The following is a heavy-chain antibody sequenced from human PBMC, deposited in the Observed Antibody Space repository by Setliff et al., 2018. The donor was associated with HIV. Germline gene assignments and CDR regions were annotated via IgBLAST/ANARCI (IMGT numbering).Heavy chain of an antibody. CDR3: ATDSGSHDAFDI. Sequence: NPSETLSLTCAVYGGSLSGYYWSWIRQPPGKGLEWIGEINHSGSTNYNPSLKSRVTISVDTSKKQFSLKLSSVTAADTAVYYCATDSGSHDAFDIWGQGTMVTVSS. CDR2: INHSGST. D-gene: IGHD1-26*01. V-gene: IGHV4-34*01. J-gene: IGHJ3*02. CDR1: GGSLSGYY.